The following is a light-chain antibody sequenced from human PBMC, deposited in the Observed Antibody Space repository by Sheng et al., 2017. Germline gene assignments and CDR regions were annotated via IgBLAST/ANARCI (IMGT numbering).Light chain of an antibody. CDR3: LQHNSFPRT. CDR2: AAS. J-gene: IGKJ1*01. CDR1: QGITNY. Sequence: DIQMTQSPSAMSASVGDRVTITCRASQGITNYLTWFQQKPGTVPKRLIYAASNLQGGVPSRFSGSGSGREFTLTISSLQPEDFATYYCLQHNSFPRTFGQGTKVEVK. V-gene: IGKV1-17*03.